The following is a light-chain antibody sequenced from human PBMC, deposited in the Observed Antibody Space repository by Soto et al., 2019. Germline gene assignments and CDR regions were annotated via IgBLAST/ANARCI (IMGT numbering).Light chain of an antibody. CDR2: EVT. CDR3: SSYTGDRDPYV. Sequence: QSVLTQPPSASXSPGQSVTISCTGTSSDVGSYNFVSWYQQHPGKAPKLLIYEVTKRPSGVPDRFSGSKSANTASLTVSGLQAEDEAEYFCSSYTGDRDPYVFGTGTKVTVL. CDR1: SSDVGSYNF. J-gene: IGLJ1*01. V-gene: IGLV2-8*01.